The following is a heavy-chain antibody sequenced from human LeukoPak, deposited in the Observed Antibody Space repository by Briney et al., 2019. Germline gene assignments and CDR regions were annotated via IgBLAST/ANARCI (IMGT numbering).Heavy chain of an antibody. CDR1: GYTFTDYF. V-gene: IGHV1-2*02. CDR2: INPNSGGT. D-gene: IGHD3-22*01. Sequence: ASVKVSCKASGYTFTDYFMNWVRQAPGQGLEWMGWINPNSGGTNYAQKFQGRVTMTRDTSISTAYMELSRLRSDDTAVYYCARESDSSGYYRNCFDYWGQGTLVTVSS. CDR3: ARESDSSGYYRNCFDY. J-gene: IGHJ4*02.